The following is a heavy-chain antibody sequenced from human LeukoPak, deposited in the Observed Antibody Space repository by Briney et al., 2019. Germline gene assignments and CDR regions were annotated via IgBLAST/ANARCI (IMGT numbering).Heavy chain of an antibody. D-gene: IGHD4-17*01. Sequence: SETLSLTRALYGGSLSGYYWCWIRQPPGTGREWIGEINVRAITNYNPSLTSRVTTSVDRTRTSFSLKLSCVTAARPSVYYCARVYGDRPPYTYYTAGGGKGSTVTVSS. CDR3: ARVYGDRPPYTYYTAG. V-gene: IGHV4-34*01. CDR1: GGSLSGYY. J-gene: IGHJ6*01. CDR2: INVRAIT.